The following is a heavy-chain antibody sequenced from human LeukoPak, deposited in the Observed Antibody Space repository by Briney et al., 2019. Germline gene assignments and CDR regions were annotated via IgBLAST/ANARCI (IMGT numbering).Heavy chain of an antibody. Sequence: SSVKVSCKASGGTFSSYAINWVRQAPGQGLEWMGRIIPILGIPNYAQKFQGRVTITADRSTSTAYMELSSLGSEDAAVYYCARDVRGIVGMDYFDYWGQGTLVTVSS. J-gene: IGHJ4*02. CDR2: IIPILGIP. CDR1: GGTFSSYA. CDR3: ARDVRGIVGMDYFDY. D-gene: IGHD3-22*01. V-gene: IGHV1-69*04.